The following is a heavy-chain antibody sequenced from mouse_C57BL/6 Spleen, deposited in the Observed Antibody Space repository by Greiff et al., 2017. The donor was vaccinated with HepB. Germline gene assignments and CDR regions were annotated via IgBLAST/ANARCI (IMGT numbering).Heavy chain of an antibody. V-gene: IGHV1-50*01. CDR1: GYTFTSYW. Sequence: QVQLQQPGAELVKPGASVKLSCKASGYTFTSYWMQWVKQRPGQGLEWIGEIDPSDSYTNYNQKFKGKATLTVDTSSSTAYMQLSSLTSEDSAVYYCASSSYEYFDVWGTGTTVTVSS. CDR2: IDPSDSYT. D-gene: IGHD1-1*01. J-gene: IGHJ1*03. CDR3: ASSSYEYFDV.